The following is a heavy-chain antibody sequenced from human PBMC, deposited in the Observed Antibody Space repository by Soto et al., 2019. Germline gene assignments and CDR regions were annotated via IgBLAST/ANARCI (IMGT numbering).Heavy chain of an antibody. CDR3: ATLPPRIEVVVTPIPT. V-gene: IGHV4-4*02. Sequence: QVQLRESGPGLVKPSGTLSLTCVVSGASISSTYWWSWVRQPPGKGLEWIGEIYHTGSTKYNPSLKRRVTISIDKSSNEFSLKLNSVTAADTAVYYCATLPPRIEVVVTPIPTWGQGILVTVSS. D-gene: IGHD2-21*02. CDR1: GASISSTYW. J-gene: IGHJ5*02. CDR2: IYHTGST.